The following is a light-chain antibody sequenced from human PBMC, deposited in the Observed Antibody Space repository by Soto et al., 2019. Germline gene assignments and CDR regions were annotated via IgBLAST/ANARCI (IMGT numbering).Light chain of an antibody. V-gene: IGKV1-39*01. Sequence: DIQMTQSPSSLSASVGDEVTITCRASQSISTYLNLYQQKPGTAPKLLIFAAYSLHSGVPSRFSGGGSGKDVTLTISSLQPEDFATYYCQQTSSTPLTFGGGTKVEIK. CDR1: QSISTY. CDR3: QQTSSTPLT. J-gene: IGKJ4*01. CDR2: AAY.